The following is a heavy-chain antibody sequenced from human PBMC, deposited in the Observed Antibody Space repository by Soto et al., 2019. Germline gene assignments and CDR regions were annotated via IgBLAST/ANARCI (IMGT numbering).Heavy chain of an antibody. D-gene: IGHD3-22*01. CDR2: IYYSGST. CDR3: ARASITTALYYFXY. CDR1: GGSIISGGYY. J-gene: IGHJ4*02. V-gene: IGHV4-31*03. Sequence: SETLSLTCTVSGGSIISGGYYWSWIRQHPGKGLEWIGYIYYSGSTYYNPSLKSRVTISVDTSKNQFSLKLSSVAAADTAVYYCARASITTALYYFXYWGQGTLVXVSS.